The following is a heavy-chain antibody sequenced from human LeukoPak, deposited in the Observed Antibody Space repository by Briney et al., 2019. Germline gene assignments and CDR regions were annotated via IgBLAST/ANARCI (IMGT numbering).Heavy chain of an antibody. CDR3: AKVRPEWFGDPLRPPFFDY. V-gene: IGHV3-30*18. CDR2: ISYDGSTE. D-gene: IGHD3-10*01. CDR1: GFTFSNYG. Sequence: PGGSLRLSCAASGFTFSNYGMHWVRQAPGKGLDWVAVISYDGSTEYYADSVKGRFTISRDNSKNTLYLQMNSLRAEDTAVYYCAKVRPEWFGDPLRPPFFDYWGQGTLVTVSS. J-gene: IGHJ4*02.